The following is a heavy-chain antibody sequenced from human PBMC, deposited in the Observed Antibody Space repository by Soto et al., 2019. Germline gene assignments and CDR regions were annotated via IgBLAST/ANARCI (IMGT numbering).Heavy chain of an antibody. V-gene: IGHV4-4*02. CDR3: ATLPPRIVVTVLPIPS. J-gene: IGHJ4*02. CDR2: VYHTGST. D-gene: IGHD2-15*01. CDR1: GGSISSTNW. Sequence: QVQLQQSGPRLARPSGTLSLTCVVSGGSISSTNWWTWVRQTPGKGLEWIGEVYHTGSTKYNPSLKHRVTISLDKSKNQFALTLKSVTSADTAVYYCATLPPRIVVTVLPIPSWGQGTLVTVSS.